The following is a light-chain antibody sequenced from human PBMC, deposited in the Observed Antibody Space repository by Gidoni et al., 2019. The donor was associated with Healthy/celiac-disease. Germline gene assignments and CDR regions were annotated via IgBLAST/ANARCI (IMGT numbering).Light chain of an antibody. J-gene: IGKJ1*01. CDR2: KAS. CDR1: QSISSW. Sequence: DIQMTQSPSTLSASVGDGVTITCRASQSISSWLAWYQQKPGKAPKLLIYKASSLESGVPSRFSGSGSGTEFTLTISSLQPDDFATYYCQQYNSYSGWTFGQGTKVEIK. CDR3: QQYNSYSGWT. V-gene: IGKV1-5*03.